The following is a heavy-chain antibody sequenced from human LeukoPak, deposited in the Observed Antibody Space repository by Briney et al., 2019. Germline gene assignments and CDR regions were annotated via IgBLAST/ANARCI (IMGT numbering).Heavy chain of an antibody. J-gene: IGHJ4*02. D-gene: IGHD3-22*01. CDR1: GFSFTNYA. Sequence: GGSLRLSCTGSGFSFTNYAMHWVRQAPGKGLEWVAVISYDGSNKYYADSVKGRFTISRDNSKNTLYLQMNSLRAEDTAVYYCAKDSYDSSGYRFDYWGQGTLVTVSS. CDR3: AKDSYDSSGYRFDY. CDR2: ISYDGSNK. V-gene: IGHV3-30*18.